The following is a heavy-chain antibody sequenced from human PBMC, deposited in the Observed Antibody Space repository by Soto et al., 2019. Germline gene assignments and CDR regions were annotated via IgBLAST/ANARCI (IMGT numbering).Heavy chain of an antibody. J-gene: IGHJ4*02. CDR2: IIPIFGTA. D-gene: IGHD6-19*01. CDR3: AGGAVAGTRFDY. Sequence: AVKVSCKASGGTFSSYAISWVRQAPGQGLEWMGGIIPIFGTANYAQKFQGRVTITADESTSTAYMELSSLRSEDTAVYYCAGGAVAGTRFDYWGQGTLVTVSS. V-gene: IGHV1-69*01. CDR1: GGTFSSYA.